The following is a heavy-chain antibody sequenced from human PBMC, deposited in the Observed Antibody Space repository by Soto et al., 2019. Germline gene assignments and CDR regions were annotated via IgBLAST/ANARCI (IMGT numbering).Heavy chain of an antibody. Sequence: SETLSLTCTVSGGSISSGGYYWSWIRQHPGKGLEWIGYIYYSGSTYYNPSLKNRVTISVDTSKNQFSLKLSSVTAADTAVYYCARERIAVAGIRYLGQGTLVTVSS. CDR3: ARERIAVAGIRY. V-gene: IGHV4-31*03. J-gene: IGHJ4*02. CDR1: GGSISSGGYY. CDR2: IYYSGST. D-gene: IGHD6-19*01.